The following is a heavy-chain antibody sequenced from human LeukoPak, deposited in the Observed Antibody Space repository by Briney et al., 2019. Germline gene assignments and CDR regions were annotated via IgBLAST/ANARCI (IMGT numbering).Heavy chain of an antibody. D-gene: IGHD3-9*01. CDR3: ARDRNFGWGPRNAFDI. CDR1: GYTFTGYY. V-gene: IGHV1-2*04. CDR2: INPNSGGT. J-gene: IGHJ3*02. Sequence: GASVMVSCKASGYTFTGYYMHWVRQAPGQGLEWMGWINPNSGGTNYAQKFQGWVTMTCDTSISTAYMELSRLRSDDTAVYYCARDRNFGWGPRNAFDIWGQGTMVTVSS.